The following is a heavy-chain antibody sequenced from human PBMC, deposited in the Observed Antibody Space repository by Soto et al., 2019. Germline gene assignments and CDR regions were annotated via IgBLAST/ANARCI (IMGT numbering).Heavy chain of an antibody. CDR2: ISYDGSNK. J-gene: IGHJ4*02. Sequence: PGGSLSLSCAASGFTFSSYAMHWVRQAPGKGLEWVAVISYDGSNKYYADSVKGRFTISRDNSKNTLYLQMNSLRAEDTAVYYCARVSESTLSFDYWGQGTLVTVSS. V-gene: IGHV3-30-3*01. CDR3: ARVSESTLSFDY. CDR1: GFTFSSYA. D-gene: IGHD3-16*01.